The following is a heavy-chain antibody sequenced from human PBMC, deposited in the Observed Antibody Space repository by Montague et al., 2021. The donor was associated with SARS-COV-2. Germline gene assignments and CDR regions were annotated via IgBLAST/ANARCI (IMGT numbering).Heavy chain of an antibody. Sequence: SETLSLTCSVSGGSISSYYWSWIRQSPGKGLEWIGYIFHSGITDYNPSLKSRVTISVDMSKNQFSLQLDSVTAADSAVYYCARTEYNWNDCFDPGGQGTLVTVSS. V-gene: IGHV4-59*13. CDR1: GGSISSYY. J-gene: IGHJ5*02. CDR2: IFHSGIT. CDR3: ARTEYNWNDCFDP. D-gene: IGHD1-20*01.